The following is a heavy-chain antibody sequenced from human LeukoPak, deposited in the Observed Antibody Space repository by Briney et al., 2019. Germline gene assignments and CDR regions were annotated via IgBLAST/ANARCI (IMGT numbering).Heavy chain of an antibody. V-gene: IGHV1-2*02. Sequence: VASVKVSCKASGYTFTDYSIHWVRQAPGQGLEWMGWINPNTGGTNYAQKFQGRVTMTRDTSTSTAYMELSRLRSDDTALYYCARGGGAFDIWGQGTMVTVSS. CDR1: GYTFTDYS. CDR2: INPNTGGT. J-gene: IGHJ3*02. CDR3: ARGGGAFDI. D-gene: IGHD3-10*01.